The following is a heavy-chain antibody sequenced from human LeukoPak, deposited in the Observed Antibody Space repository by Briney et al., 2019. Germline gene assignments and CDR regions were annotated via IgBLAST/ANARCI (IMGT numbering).Heavy chain of an antibody. D-gene: IGHD3-22*01. V-gene: IGHV1-2*06. Sequence: GASVKVSCKASGYTFTGYYMHWVRQAPGQGLEWMGRINPNSGGTNSAQKFQGRVTMTRDTSISTAYMELGRLRSDDTAVYYCARERLPLYYYDSSGYRLFDYWGQGTLVTVSS. CDR3: ARERLPLYYYDSSGYRLFDY. CDR1: GYTFTGYY. J-gene: IGHJ4*02. CDR2: INPNSGGT.